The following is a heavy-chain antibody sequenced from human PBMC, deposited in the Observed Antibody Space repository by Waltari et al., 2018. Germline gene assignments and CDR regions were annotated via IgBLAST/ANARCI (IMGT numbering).Heavy chain of an antibody. CDR2: ISYNERNI. V-gene: IGHV3-30*04. Sequence: QVQLVESGGGVVQPGRSLRLSCTASEFTFSSYAMHWVRQAPGKGLEWVAVISYNERNIYYVDSVKGRFTISRDNSKKMLYQQMNSLITEDTAVYYCARDYCDRTNCHGMDVWGQGTTVIVSS. D-gene: IGHD3-22*01. J-gene: IGHJ6*02. CDR3: ARDYCDRTNCHGMDV. CDR1: EFTFSSYA.